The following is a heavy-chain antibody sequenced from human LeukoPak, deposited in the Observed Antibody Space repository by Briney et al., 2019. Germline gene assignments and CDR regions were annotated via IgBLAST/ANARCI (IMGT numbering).Heavy chain of an antibody. V-gene: IGHV4-34*01. CDR1: GGSFSGYY. CDR2: INHSGST. D-gene: IGHD6-13*01. Sequence: TSETLSLTCAVYGGSFSGYYWSWIRQPPEKGLEWIGEINHSGSTNYNPSLKSRVTISVDTSKNQFSLKLSSVTAADTAVYYCARAGVYSSSWYEGFDYWGQGTLVAVSS. J-gene: IGHJ4*02. CDR3: ARAGVYSSSWYEGFDY.